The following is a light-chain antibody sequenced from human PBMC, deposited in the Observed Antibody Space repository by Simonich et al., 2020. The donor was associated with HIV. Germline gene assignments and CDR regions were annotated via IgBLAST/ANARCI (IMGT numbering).Light chain of an antibody. CDR2: DTS. CDR3: LLSYSGAWV. Sequence: QAVVTQEPSLTVSPGGTVTLTCGSSTGAVPFGHYPYWFQQKPGQAPRTLTYDTSNKHSWTPARFSVSLLGGKAALTLSGAQPEDEAEYYCLLSYSGAWVFGGGTRLTVL. J-gene: IGLJ3*02. CDR1: TGAVPFGHY. V-gene: IGLV7-46*01.